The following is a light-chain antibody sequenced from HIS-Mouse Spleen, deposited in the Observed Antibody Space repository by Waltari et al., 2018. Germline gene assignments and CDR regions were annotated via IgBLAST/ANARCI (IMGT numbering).Light chain of an antibody. J-gene: IGLJ2*01. CDR3: YSTDSSGNHRV. CDR1: ALPKKY. V-gene: IGLV3-10*01. CDR2: EDS. Sequence: SYELTQPPSVSVPPGQTARTTCPGAALPKKYAYWYQQKSGQAPVLVIHEDSKRPSGIPERFSGSSSGTMATLTISGAQVEDEADYYCYSTDSSGNHRVFGGGTKLTVL.